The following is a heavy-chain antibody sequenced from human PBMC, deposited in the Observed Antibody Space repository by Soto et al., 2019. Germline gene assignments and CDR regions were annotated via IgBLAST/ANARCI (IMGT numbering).Heavy chain of an antibody. V-gene: IGHV3-23*01. CDR3: AKVYSSYRTYHNYYYYGMDV. D-gene: IGHD5-18*01. Sequence: GGSLRLSCAASGFTFSSYAMSCVRQAPGKGLEWVSAISGSGGSTYYADSVKGRFTISRDNSKNTLYLQMNSLRAEETAVYYCAKVYSSYRTYHNYYYYGMDVWGQGTTVTVSS. CDR2: ISGSGGST. CDR1: GFTFSSYA. J-gene: IGHJ6*02.